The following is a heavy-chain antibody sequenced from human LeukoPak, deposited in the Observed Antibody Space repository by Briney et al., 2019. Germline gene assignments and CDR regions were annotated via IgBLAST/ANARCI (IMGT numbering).Heavy chain of an antibody. Sequence: SETLSLTCTVSGGSISSSSYYWGWIRQPPGKGLEWIGSIYYSGSTYYNPSLKSRVTISVDTPKNQFSLKLSSVTAADTAVYYCASSPRVGVVIYFDYWGQGTLVTVSS. CDR3: ASSPRVGVVIYFDY. CDR2: IYYSGST. CDR1: GGSISSSSYY. D-gene: IGHD3-3*01. J-gene: IGHJ4*02. V-gene: IGHV4-39*07.